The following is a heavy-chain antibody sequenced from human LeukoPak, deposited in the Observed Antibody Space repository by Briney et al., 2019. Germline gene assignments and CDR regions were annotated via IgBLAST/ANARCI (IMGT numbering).Heavy chain of an antibody. D-gene: IGHD1-26*01. CDR2: ISGSGGST. V-gene: IGHV3-23*01. Sequence: GGSLRLSCAASGFTFNNNAMSWVRQAPGKGLEWVSAISGSGGSTYYADSVKGRFTISRDNSKNTLYLQMNSLRAEDTAVYYCAKDRGSYYGNDAFDIWGQGTMVTVSS. J-gene: IGHJ3*02. CDR3: AKDRGSYYGNDAFDI. CDR1: GFTFNNNA.